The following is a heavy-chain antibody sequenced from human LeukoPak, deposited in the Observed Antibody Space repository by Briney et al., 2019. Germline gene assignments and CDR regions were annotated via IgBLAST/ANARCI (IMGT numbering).Heavy chain of an antibody. V-gene: IGHV3-74*01. CDR1: GFTFSSYW. CDR3: ARGFARHNWNLGRLYYFDY. CDR2: INSDGSST. J-gene: IGHJ4*02. Sequence: PGGSLRLSCSASGFTFSSYWMHWVRQAPGKGLVWVSRINSDGSSTSYADSVKGRFTISRDNAKNTLYLQMNSLRAEDTAVYYCARGFARHNWNLGRLYYFDYWGQGTLVTVSS. D-gene: IGHD1-20*01.